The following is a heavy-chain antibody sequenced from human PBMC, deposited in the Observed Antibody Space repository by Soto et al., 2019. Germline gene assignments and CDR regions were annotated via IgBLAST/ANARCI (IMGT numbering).Heavy chain of an antibody. CDR1: GGSISSGGYS. D-gene: IGHD2-2*01. V-gene: IGHV4-30-2*01. CDR2: IYHSGST. Sequence: VSLTGAVSGGSISSGGYSWIWIRQPPGKGLEWIGYIYHSGSTYYNPSLKSRVTISVDRSKNQFSLKLSSVTAADTAVYCCARATPIGYCSSTSCAARVRWFDPLGQGTLVAFCS. CDR3: ARATPIGYCSSTSCAARVRWFDP. J-gene: IGHJ5*02.